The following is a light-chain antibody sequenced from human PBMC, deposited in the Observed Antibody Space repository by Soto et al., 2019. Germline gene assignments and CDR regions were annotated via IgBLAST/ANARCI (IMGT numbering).Light chain of an antibody. CDR1: QSISNY. CDR2: AAF. CDR3: QQSYHSPLT. J-gene: IGKJ4*01. Sequence: DIEMTQSPSSLSASLGDRVTITCRASQSISNYLNWYQHKPGKAPKLLIYAAFSLQSGVPTRFSGSGSGTDFTLTISSLQPEDFATYYCQQSYHSPLTFGGGTKVEIK. V-gene: IGKV1-39*01.